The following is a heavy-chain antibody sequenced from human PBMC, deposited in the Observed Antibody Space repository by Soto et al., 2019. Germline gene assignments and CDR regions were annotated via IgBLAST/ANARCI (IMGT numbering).Heavy chain of an antibody. Sequence: GGSLRLSCAASGFTFSDYYMNWIRQAPGKGLEWVSYISSSAYNIYYADSVKGRFTISRDNTNNLLYLQMNSLRAEDTAVYYCAGSYVTYYYDNSGPTWFDPWGQGTLVTVSS. CDR3: AGSYVTYYYDNSGPTWFDP. V-gene: IGHV3-11*01. CDR2: ISSSAYNI. D-gene: IGHD3-22*01. CDR1: GFTFSDYY. J-gene: IGHJ5*02.